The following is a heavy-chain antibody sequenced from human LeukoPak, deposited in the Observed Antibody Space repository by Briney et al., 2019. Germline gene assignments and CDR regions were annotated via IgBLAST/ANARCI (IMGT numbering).Heavy chain of an antibody. Sequence: SGGSLRLSCAASGVTFSSYAMHWLRQAPGKGLEYVSGISSNGGTTYDADSVKGRFTISRDNSKNTLYLQMGSLRADDMAVYYCARAASFDYWGQGILVTVSS. CDR1: GVTFSSYA. J-gene: IGHJ4*02. CDR3: ARAASFDY. CDR2: ISSNGGTT. V-gene: IGHV3-64*02.